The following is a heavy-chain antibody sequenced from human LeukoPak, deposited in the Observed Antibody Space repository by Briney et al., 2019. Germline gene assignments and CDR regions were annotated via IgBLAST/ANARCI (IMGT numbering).Heavy chain of an antibody. Sequence: SETLSLTCTVSGGYISSSSYYWGWIRQSPGKGLEWFGSVYYRGSTYYNPSLKSRVTISVDTSKNQFSLKLNSVTAADTAVYYCARTTRGGSDSWDPYYFDYWGQGTLVAVSS. CDR3: ARTTRGGSDSWDPYYFDY. V-gene: IGHV4-39*01. J-gene: IGHJ4*02. CDR1: GGYISSSSYY. D-gene: IGHD6-13*01. CDR2: VYYRGST.